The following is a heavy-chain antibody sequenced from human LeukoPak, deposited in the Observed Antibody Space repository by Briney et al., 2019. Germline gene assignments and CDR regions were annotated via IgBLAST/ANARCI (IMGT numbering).Heavy chain of an antibody. Sequence: ASVKVSCKASVYSFTDYSMHWVRQAPGQGLEWMGRINPNSGGTSYAQNFQGRVSMTRDTSISTTYMELSGLTSDDTAVYYCARGGSGSGYLYYFDYWGQGTLVSVSS. J-gene: IGHJ4*02. CDR2: INPNSGGT. CDR1: VYSFTDYS. V-gene: IGHV1-2*06. D-gene: IGHD3-10*01. CDR3: ARGGSGSGYLYYFDY.